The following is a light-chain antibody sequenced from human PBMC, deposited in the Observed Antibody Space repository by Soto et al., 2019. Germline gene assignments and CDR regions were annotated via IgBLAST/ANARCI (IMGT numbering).Light chain of an antibody. J-gene: IGKJ5*01. CDR2: AAS. CDR3: LQCSSLPFT. CDR1: QDISSD. Sequence: EIQMTQSPASLSASPGERATISCRASQDISSDLCWYQQKPGKAPKRLIYAASSLESGVPDRLSGGGSGTEFTLTIRSLQLEDFAVYYCLQCSSLPFTCGEGTRLEIK. V-gene: IGKV1-17*01.